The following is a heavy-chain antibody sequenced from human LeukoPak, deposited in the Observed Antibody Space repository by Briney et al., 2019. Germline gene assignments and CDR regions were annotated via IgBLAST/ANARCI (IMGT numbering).Heavy chain of an antibody. Sequence: ASVKVSCKASGYTFTSYGISWVRQAPGQGLEWMGGIIPIFGTANYAQKFQGRVTITADESTSTAYMELSSLRSEDTAVYYCARSLRFLERYQRHFDYWGQGTLVTVSS. V-gene: IGHV1-69*13. CDR2: IIPIFGTA. CDR1: GYTFTSYG. J-gene: IGHJ4*02. CDR3: ARSLRFLERYQRHFDY. D-gene: IGHD3-3*01.